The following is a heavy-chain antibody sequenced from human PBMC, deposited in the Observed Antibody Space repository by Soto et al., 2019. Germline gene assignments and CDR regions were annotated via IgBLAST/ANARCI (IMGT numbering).Heavy chain of an antibody. Sequence: GGSLRLSCTASGFTFGDYAMSWFRQAPGKGLEWVGFIRSKAYGGTTEYAASVKGRFTISRDDSKSIAYLQMNSLKTEDTAVYYCTRGYGYYGDYVNYLYWGQGTLVTVSS. J-gene: IGHJ4*02. CDR2: IRSKAYGGTT. CDR1: GFTFGDYA. V-gene: IGHV3-49*03. CDR3: TRGYGYYGDYVNYLY. D-gene: IGHD4-17*01.